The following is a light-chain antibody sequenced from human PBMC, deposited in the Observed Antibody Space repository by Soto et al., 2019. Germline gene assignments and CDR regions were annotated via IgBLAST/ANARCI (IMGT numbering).Light chain of an antibody. CDR3: CSYADSSTFVV. CDR1: SSDVGKYNF. J-gene: IGLJ2*01. Sequence: SVLTQPASVSGSPGQSITISCTGTSSDVGKYNFVSWYQQHPGKAPKLIISEVSKRPSGLSNRFSGSKSGNTASLTISGLQAEDEADYYCCSYADSSTFVVFGGGTKLTVL. V-gene: IGLV2-23*02. CDR2: EVS.